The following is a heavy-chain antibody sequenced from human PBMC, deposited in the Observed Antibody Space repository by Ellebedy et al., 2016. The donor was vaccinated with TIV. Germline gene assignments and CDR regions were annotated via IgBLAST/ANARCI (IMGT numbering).Heavy chain of an antibody. V-gene: IGHV4-39*02. CDR1: GGSISSSSYY. D-gene: IGHD3-16*01. CDR3: ARESPHYDPFDY. J-gene: IGHJ4*02. CDR2: IYYSGST. Sequence: SETLSLXXTVSGGSISSSSYYWGWIRQPPGKGLEWIGSIYYSGSTYYNPSLKSRVTISVDTSKNQFSLKLSSVTPEDTAVYYCARESPHYDPFDYWGQGTLVTVSS.